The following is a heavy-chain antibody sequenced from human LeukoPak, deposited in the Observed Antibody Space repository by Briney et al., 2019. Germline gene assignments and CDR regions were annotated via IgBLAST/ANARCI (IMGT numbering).Heavy chain of an antibody. CDR1: GFPFSSSG. D-gene: IGHD3-22*01. Sequence: GGLLRLCSAASGFPFSSSGGHWGRPAAGKLVWLVAVISCDGSNKYYADSVKGRFTISRDNSKNTLYLQMNSLRAEDTVVYYCAKDSNYYDSSGYHGYFDYWGQGTLVTVSS. V-gene: IGHV3-30*18. CDR3: AKDSNYYDSSGYHGYFDY. CDR2: ISCDGSNK. J-gene: IGHJ4*02.